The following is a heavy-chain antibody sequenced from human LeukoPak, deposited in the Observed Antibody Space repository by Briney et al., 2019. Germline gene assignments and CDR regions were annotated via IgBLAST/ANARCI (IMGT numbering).Heavy chain of an antibody. CDR2: IYYSGST. CDR3: ARSLYYYDSSGYYYYFDY. V-gene: IGHV4-39*01. J-gene: IGHJ4*02. D-gene: IGHD3-22*01. CDR1: GGSISSSSYY. Sequence: PSETLSLTCTVSGGSISSSSYYWGWIRQPPGKGLEWIGSIYYSGSTYYNPSLKSRVTISVDTSKNQFSLKLSSVTAADTAAYYCARSLYYYDSSGYYYYFDYWGQGTLVTVSS.